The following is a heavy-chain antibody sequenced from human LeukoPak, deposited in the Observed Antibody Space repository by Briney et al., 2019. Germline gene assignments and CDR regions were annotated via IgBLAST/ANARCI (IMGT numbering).Heavy chain of an antibody. D-gene: IGHD1-14*01. J-gene: IGHJ6*02. CDR1: VGSISSRRFY. V-gene: IGHV4-61*05. CDR2: VYNSGSN. Sequence: SETLSLTCSVSVGSISSRRFYWGWVRQPPGKGLGWIGYVYNSGSNNYNPSPKSRVTISVDTSKNQLSLKLSSVTAADTDVYYCARQVGTFYYYNGMDVWGQGTTVTVSS. CDR3: ARQVGTFYYYNGMDV.